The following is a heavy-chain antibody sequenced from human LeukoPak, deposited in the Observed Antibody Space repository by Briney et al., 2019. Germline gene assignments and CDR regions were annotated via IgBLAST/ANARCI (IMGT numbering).Heavy chain of an antibody. CDR1: GGSISSSSYY. J-gene: IGHJ3*02. Sequence: SETLSLTCTVSGGSISSSSYYWGWIRQPPGKGLEWIATIYYNENTFYNPSLKSRVAISIDMSKSQFSLHPSSVTAADTAIYYCARLTALAGHRGAFDIWGPGTMVTVSS. CDR3: ARLTALAGHRGAFDI. D-gene: IGHD6-19*01. CDR2: IYYNENT. V-gene: IGHV4-39*01.